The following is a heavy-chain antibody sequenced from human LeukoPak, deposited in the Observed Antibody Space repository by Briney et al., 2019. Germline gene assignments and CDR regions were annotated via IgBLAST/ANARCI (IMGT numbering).Heavy chain of an antibody. CDR2: ISSTSSYI. CDR3: ARESGSRSYYYYMDV. CDR1: GFSFGGFS. D-gene: IGHD2-2*01. V-gene: IGHV3-21*01. Sequence: GGSLRLSCAASGFSFGGFSMNWVRQAPGKGLEWVSSISSTSSYIYYADSVKGRFTISRDKDKNSVYLQMTSLRAEDTAVYYCARESGSRSYYYYMDVWGKGTTVTVSS. J-gene: IGHJ6*03.